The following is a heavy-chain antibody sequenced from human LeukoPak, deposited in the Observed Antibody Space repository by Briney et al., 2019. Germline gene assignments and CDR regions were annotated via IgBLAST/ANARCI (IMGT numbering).Heavy chain of an antibody. V-gene: IGHV3-48*04. J-gene: IGHJ3*02. D-gene: IGHD5-18*01. CDR3: AKDSAGQLWPREGYAFDI. CDR1: GFTFSSYS. Sequence: GGSLRLSCAASGFTFSSYSINWVRQAPGKGLEWVSYISSSSSTIYFADSVKGRFTISRDNAKNSLYLQMNSLRAEDTAVYSCAKDSAGQLWPREGYAFDIWGQGTMVTVSS. CDR2: ISSSSSTI.